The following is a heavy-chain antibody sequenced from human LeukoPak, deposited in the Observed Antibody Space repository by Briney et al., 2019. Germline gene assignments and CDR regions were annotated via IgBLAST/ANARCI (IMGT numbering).Heavy chain of an antibody. V-gene: IGHV3-30*18. CDR2: ISYDGSNK. D-gene: IGHD3-10*01. Sequence: GGSLRLSCAASGFTFSSYGMHWVRQAPGKGLEWVAVISYDGSNKYYADSVKGRFTISRDNSKNTLYLQMNSLRAEDTAVYYCAKDLWFGELLLDYWGQGTLVTVSS. CDR3: AKDLWFGELLLDY. J-gene: IGHJ4*02. CDR1: GFTFSSYG.